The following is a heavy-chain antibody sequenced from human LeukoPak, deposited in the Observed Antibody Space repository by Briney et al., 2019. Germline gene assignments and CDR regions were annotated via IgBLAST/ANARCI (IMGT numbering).Heavy chain of an antibody. Sequence: PSETLSPTCTVSGGSISSYYWSWIRRPPGKELEWIGYFSYSGSTNYNPSLKSRVTISVDTSKNQFSLKLSSVTAADTAVYYCARHGYSYGYVTRDRYAMDVWGPGTTVTDSS. V-gene: IGHV4-59*08. J-gene: IGHJ6*02. CDR2: FSYSGST. D-gene: IGHD5-18*01. CDR3: ARHGYSYGYVTRDRYAMDV. CDR1: GGSISSYY.